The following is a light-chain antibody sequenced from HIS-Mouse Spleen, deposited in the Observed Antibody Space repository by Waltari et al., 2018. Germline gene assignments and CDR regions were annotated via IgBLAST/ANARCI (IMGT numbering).Light chain of an antibody. Sequence: QSALTQPPSASGSPGQSVTISCPGTSSAVGGYNYVPWYQQHPGKAPQLMIYEVSKRPSGVPDRFSGSKSGNTASLTVSGLQAEDEADYYCSSYAGSNNVVFGGGTKLTVL. CDR1: SSAVGGYNY. J-gene: IGLJ2*01. CDR2: EVS. V-gene: IGLV2-8*01. CDR3: SSYAGSNNVV.